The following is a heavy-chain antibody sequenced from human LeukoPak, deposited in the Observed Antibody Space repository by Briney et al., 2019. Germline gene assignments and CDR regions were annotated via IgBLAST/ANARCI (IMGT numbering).Heavy chain of an antibody. CDR3: ATRLGSGSYYIDHFDY. V-gene: IGHV1-24*01. D-gene: IGHD3-10*01. Sequence: ASAKVSCKVSGYTLTELSMHWVRQAPGKGLEWMGGFDPEDGETIYAQKFQGRVTMTEDTSTDTAYMELSSLRSEDTAVYYCATRLGSGSYYIDHFDYWGQGTLVTVSS. CDR2: FDPEDGET. J-gene: IGHJ4*02. CDR1: GYTLTELS.